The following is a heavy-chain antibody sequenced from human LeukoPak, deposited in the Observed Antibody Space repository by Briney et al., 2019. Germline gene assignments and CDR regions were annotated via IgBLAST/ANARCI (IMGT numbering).Heavy chain of an antibody. D-gene: IGHD2-15*01. Sequence: QPGGSLRLSCAASGFTFSSYAMSWVRQAPGKGLEWVSAISGSGGSTYYADSVKGRFTISRDNSKNTLYLQMNSLRAEDTAVYYCAKGRIVVVVAAPLLDVWGKGTTVTVSS. CDR3: AKGRIVVVVAAPLLDV. CDR2: ISGSGGST. V-gene: IGHV3-23*01. CDR1: GFTFSSYA. J-gene: IGHJ6*04.